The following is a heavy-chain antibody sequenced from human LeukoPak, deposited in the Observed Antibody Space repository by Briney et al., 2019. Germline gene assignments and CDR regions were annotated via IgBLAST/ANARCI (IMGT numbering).Heavy chain of an antibody. CDR2: ISSSGNTI. Sequence: PGGSLRLSCAASGFTFSTYGMHWVRQAPGKGLEWVSYISSSGNTIYYADSVKGRFTISRDNAKNSLYLQMNSLRAEDTAVYYCARDDCSSTACYSNHWGQGTLVTVSS. D-gene: IGHD2-2*01. CDR1: GFTFSTYG. CDR3: ARDDCSSTACYSNH. V-gene: IGHV3-48*01. J-gene: IGHJ5*02.